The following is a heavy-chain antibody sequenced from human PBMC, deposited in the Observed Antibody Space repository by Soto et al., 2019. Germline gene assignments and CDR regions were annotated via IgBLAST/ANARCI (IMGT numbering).Heavy chain of an antibody. CDR1: GGSISSGGYY. Sequence: PSETLSLTCTVSGGSISSGGYYWSWIRQHPGKGLEWIGYIYYSGSTYYNPSLKSRVTISVDTSKNQFSLKLSSVTAADTAVYYCARVTGGVADFINQPIDIWGQGTMVTVSS. V-gene: IGHV4-31*03. D-gene: IGHD2-15*01. CDR3: ARVTGGVADFINQPIDI. CDR2: IYYSGST. J-gene: IGHJ3*02.